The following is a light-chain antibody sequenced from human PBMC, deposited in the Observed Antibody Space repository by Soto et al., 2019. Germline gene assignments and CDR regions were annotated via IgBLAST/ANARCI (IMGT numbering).Light chain of an antibody. Sequence: AIQLTQSPSSLSASVGDRFTISCLASQGISSALAWYQQKPGQAPKLLIYDASSLQSGVPSRFSGSGSGTDFTLTISSLQPEDFATYYCQQVNDYPLTFGQGTRLEIK. CDR2: DAS. CDR3: QQVNDYPLT. CDR1: QGISSA. J-gene: IGKJ5*01. V-gene: IGKV1D-13*01.